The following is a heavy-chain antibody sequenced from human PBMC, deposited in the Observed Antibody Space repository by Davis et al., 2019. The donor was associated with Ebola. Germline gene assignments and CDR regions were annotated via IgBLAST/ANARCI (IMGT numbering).Heavy chain of an antibody. V-gene: IGHV3-21*01. Sequence: PGGSLRLSCAASGFTFSSYSMNWVRQAPGKGLEWVSSISSSSSYIYYADSVKGRFTISRDNAKNSLYLQMNSLRAEDTAVYYCAREGEFYDILTAFDYWGQGTLVTVSS. CDR2: ISSSSSYI. CDR3: AREGEFYDILTAFDY. J-gene: IGHJ4*02. CDR1: GFTFSSYS. D-gene: IGHD3-9*01.